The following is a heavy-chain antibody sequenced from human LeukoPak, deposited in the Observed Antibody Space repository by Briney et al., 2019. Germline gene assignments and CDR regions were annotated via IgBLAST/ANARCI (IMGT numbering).Heavy chain of an antibody. CDR1: GYTFTSYG. CDR2: ISAYNGNT. J-gene: IGHJ4*02. V-gene: IGHV1-18*01. Sequence: AAVYVSSKSSGYTFTSYGISCVRQTPEQGLEWRGWISAYNGNTNYAQKLQGRATMTTDTPTSRSYIELRSLRSDDTAVYYCARGGGTGTFFGVVIIPNDYWGQGTLVTVSS. D-gene: IGHD3-3*01. CDR3: ARGGGTGTFFGVVIIPNDY.